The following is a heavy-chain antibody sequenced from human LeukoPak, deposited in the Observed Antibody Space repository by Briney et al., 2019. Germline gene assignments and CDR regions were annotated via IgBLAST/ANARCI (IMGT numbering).Heavy chain of an antibody. CDR1: GFTFTSAW. CDR2: IKGKTAAGAP. Sequence: GGSLRLSCAASGFTFTSAWMSWVRQAPGKGLEWVGRIKGKTAAGAPDYVASVKGRFTISRDDSKNTLFLQMNSLKTEDTAVYYCARPLVGGAFDIWGQGTMVTVSS. J-gene: IGHJ3*02. CDR3: ARPLVGGAFDI. V-gene: IGHV3-15*01. D-gene: IGHD6-6*01.